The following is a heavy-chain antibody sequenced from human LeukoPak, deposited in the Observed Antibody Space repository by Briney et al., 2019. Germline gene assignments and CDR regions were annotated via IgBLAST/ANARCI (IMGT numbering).Heavy chain of an antibody. CDR2: IYYSGST. D-gene: IGHD6-19*01. CDR3: ARTGYSSGWFDY. CDR1: GGSISSSSYY. V-gene: IGHV4-39*01. Sequence: SETLSLTCTVSGGSISSSSYYWGWIRQPPGKGLEWIGSIYYSGSTYYNPSLKSRVTISVDTSKNQFSLKLSSVTAADTAVYYCARTGYSSGWFDYWGQGTLVIVSS. J-gene: IGHJ4*02.